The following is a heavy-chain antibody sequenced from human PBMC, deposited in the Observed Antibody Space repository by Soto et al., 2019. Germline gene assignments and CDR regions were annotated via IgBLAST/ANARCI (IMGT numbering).Heavy chain of an antibody. J-gene: IGHJ3*02. Sequence: QVQLVESGGGVVQPGRSLRLSCAASGFTFSSYGMHWVRQAPGKGLEWVAVIWYDGSNKYYADSVKGRFTISRDNSKNTLYLQMNSLRAEDTAVYYCARDVGIQLWLLHAFDIWGQGTMVTVSS. V-gene: IGHV3-33*01. CDR3: ARDVGIQLWLLHAFDI. CDR2: IWYDGSNK. CDR1: GFTFSSYG. D-gene: IGHD5-18*01.